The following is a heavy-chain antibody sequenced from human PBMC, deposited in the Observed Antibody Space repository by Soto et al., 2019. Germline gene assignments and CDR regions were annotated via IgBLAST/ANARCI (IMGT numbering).Heavy chain of an antibody. D-gene: IGHD5-18*01. J-gene: IGHJ4*02. Sequence: QVQLVQSGAEVKKPGASVKVSCKASGYTFTSYGISWVRQAPGQGLEWMGWISAYNGNTNYAQKHQGRVTMTTATSTSTAYMERRSLRSDDTAVYYCARASMVTGEFDYWGQGTLGTVSS. V-gene: IGHV1-18*01. CDR2: ISAYNGNT. CDR3: ARASMVTGEFDY. CDR1: GYTFTSYG.